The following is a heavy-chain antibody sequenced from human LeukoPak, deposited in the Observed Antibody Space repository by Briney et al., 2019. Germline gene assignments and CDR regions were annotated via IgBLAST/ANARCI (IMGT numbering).Heavy chain of an antibody. J-gene: IGHJ6*02. CDR2: SYYSESA. D-gene: IGHD1-26*01. Sequence: KTSQTLSLTCSVSGGSITSGDYWWTWIRQPPGKGLERIGYSYYSESAHYNPSLENRLSISVDTSKNQFSLRLSAVTAADPAVYYCGGDKWVKAGNPWLHYGMDVWGQGTTVTVSS. CDR3: GGDKWVKAGNPWLHYGMDV. V-gene: IGHV4-30-4*01. CDR1: GGSITSGDYW.